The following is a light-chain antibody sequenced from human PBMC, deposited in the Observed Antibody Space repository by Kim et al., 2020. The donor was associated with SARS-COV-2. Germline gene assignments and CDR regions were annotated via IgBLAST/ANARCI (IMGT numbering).Light chain of an antibody. CDR1: SLRSYY. V-gene: IGLV3-19*01. CDR2: VKN. Sequence: SSELTQDPAVSVALGQTVRITCQGDSLRSYYATWYQHNQGQAPILATYVKNNRPSGIPHRSSGSLPGNPPPLTITGTQAGDWANYSCNTRATNDNVVFGG. J-gene: IGLJ2*01. CDR3: NTRATNDNVV.